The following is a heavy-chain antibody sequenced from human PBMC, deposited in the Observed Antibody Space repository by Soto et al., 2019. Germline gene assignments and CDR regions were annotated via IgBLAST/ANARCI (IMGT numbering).Heavy chain of an antibody. V-gene: IGHV3-23*01. CDR2: ISGGGNDR. CDR3: ARSLFIASTDTEPFDS. Sequence: EVQLLESGGGLVQPGGSLPLSCAASGFTFSSYAMSWVRQAPGKGLEWVSAISGGGNDRFYADSVRGRFTISRDNSRNTLYWHMNSLRAEDTAVHYCARSLFIASTDTEPFDSWGQGTLVTVSS. D-gene: IGHD6-13*01. J-gene: IGHJ4*02. CDR1: GFTFSSYA.